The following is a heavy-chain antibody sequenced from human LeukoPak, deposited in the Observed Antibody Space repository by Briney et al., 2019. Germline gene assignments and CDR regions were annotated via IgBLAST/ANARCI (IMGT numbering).Heavy chain of an antibody. Sequence: GGSLRLSCAASGFTFSSYAMSWVRQAPGKGLEWVSAISGSGGSTYYADSVKGRFTISRDNSKNTLYLQMNGLRAEDTAVYYCAKDQWELLGGDAFDIWGQGTMVTVSS. J-gene: IGHJ3*02. D-gene: IGHD1-26*01. CDR3: AKDQWELLGGDAFDI. V-gene: IGHV3-23*01. CDR1: GFTFSSYA. CDR2: ISGSGGST.